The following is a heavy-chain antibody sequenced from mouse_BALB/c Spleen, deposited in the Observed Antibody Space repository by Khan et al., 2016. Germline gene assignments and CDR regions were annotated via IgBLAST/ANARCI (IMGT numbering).Heavy chain of an antibody. V-gene: IGHV4-1*02. Sequence: EVQLVESGGGLVQPGGSLKLSCTASGFVFSRYWMSWVRQAPGKGLEWIGEINPDSSTINYTPSLKDKFIISRDNATNTLYLQMSKERPEDTAFYDGARLHYCGWFAYWGQGTLVTVSA. CDR3: ARLHYCGWFAY. D-gene: IGHD1-2*01. CDR2: INPDSSTI. J-gene: IGHJ3*01. CDR1: GFVFSRYW.